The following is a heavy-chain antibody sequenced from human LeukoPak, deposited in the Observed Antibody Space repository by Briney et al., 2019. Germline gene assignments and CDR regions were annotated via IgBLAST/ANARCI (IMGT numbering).Heavy chain of an antibody. D-gene: IGHD2-15*01. Sequence: SETLSLTCTVSGGSISTSNYYWGWIRQPPGKGLEWIGEINHSGSTNYNPSLKSRVTISVDPSKNQFSPKLSSVTATDTAVYYCARVGDCSVDSNCYHFADWFDPWGQGTLVTVSS. J-gene: IGHJ5*02. V-gene: IGHV4-39*07. CDR1: GGSISTSNYY. CDR3: ARVGDCSVDSNCYHFADWFDP. CDR2: INHSGST.